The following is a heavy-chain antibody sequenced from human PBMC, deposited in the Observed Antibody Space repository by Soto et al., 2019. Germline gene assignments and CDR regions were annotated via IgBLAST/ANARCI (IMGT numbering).Heavy chain of an antibody. Sequence: SETLSLTCTVSGGSISSGDYHWSWIRQPPGKGLEWIGDIYYSGNTYYNPSLKSRVTISVDTSKNQFSLNLRSVTAADTAVFYCAGYYGSGSSSGYYYYGMDVWGQGTTVTVSS. V-gene: IGHV4-30-4*01. CDR2: IYYSGNT. J-gene: IGHJ6*02. CDR3: AGYYGSGSSSGYYYYGMDV. CDR1: GGSISSGDYH. D-gene: IGHD3-10*01.